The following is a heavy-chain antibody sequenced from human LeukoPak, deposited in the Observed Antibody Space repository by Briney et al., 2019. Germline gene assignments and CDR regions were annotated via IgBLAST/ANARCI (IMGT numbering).Heavy chain of an antibody. CDR3: ARRSGYYWDAFDV. CDR1: GFTFSSYA. J-gene: IGHJ3*01. V-gene: IGHV3-30*04. Sequence: PGGSLRLSCAASGFTFSSYAMHWVRQAPGKGLEWVAVISDDGSNKNYADSVKGRFTISRDNANNLLHLQMNNLRADDTAVYYCARRSGYYWDAFDVWGQGTMVTVSS. D-gene: IGHD3-22*01. CDR2: ISDDGSNK.